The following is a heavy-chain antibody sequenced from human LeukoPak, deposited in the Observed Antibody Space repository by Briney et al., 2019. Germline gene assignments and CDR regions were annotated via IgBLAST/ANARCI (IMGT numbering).Heavy chain of an antibody. CDR2: INPSGGST. D-gene: IGHD6-19*01. V-gene: IGHV1-46*01. Sequence: ASVKVSCKVSGYTLTELSMHWVRQAPGKGLEWMGIINPSGGSTSYAQKFQGRVTMTRDTSTSTVYMELSSLRSEDTAVYYCARRAVANGMDVWGQGTTVTVSS. J-gene: IGHJ6*02. CDR1: GYTLTELS. CDR3: ARRAVANGMDV.